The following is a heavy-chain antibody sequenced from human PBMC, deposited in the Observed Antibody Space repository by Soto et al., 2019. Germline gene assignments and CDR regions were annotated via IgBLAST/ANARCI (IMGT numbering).Heavy chain of an antibody. D-gene: IGHD6-13*01. J-gene: IGHJ6*02. CDR1: GFTFSSYA. Sequence: GGSLRLSCAASGFTFSSYAMKWVRQAPGKGLEWVSGISGSGGSTYYAGAVKGRFTISRDNSKNTLYLQMNSLRAEDTAVYYCAKDLGSSDYYYYGMDVWGQGTTVTVYS. CDR2: ISGSGGST. CDR3: AKDLGSSDYYYYGMDV. V-gene: IGHV3-23*01.